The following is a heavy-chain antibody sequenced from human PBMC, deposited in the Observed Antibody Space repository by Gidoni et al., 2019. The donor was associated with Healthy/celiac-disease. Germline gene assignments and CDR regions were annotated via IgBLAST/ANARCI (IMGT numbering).Heavy chain of an antibody. CDR2: IYTSGST. CDR1: GGSISSGSYY. Sequence: QVQLQESGTGLVKPSQTLSLTCTVSGGSISSGSYYWSWIRQPAGKGLEWIGRIYTSGSTNYNPSLKSRVTISVDTSKNQFSLKLSSVTAADTAVYYCARDQYYYGSGSVYYYGMDVWGQGTTVTVSS. V-gene: IGHV4-61*02. J-gene: IGHJ6*02. CDR3: ARDQYYYGSGSVYYYGMDV. D-gene: IGHD3-10*01.